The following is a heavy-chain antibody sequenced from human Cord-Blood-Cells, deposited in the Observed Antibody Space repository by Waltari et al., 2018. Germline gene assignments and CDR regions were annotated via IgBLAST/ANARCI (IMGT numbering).Heavy chain of an antibody. Sequence: EVQLVESGGGLIQPGGSLSIFCAASGFLVSRHYLSWVRQAPGKGLEWVSVIYSGGSTYYADSVKGRFTISRDNSKNTLYLQMNSLRAEDTAVYYCARDPTGYSAAWGQGTLVTVSS. CDR2: IYSGGST. D-gene: IGHD6-25*01. CDR3: ARDPTGYSAA. V-gene: IGHV3-53*01. J-gene: IGHJ4*02. CDR1: GFLVSRHY.